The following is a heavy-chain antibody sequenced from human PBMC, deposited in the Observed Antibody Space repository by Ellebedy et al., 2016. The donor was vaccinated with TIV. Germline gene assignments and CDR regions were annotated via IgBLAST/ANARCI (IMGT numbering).Heavy chain of an antibody. CDR3: ARIAPTVVTFGQYYFDF. J-gene: IGHJ4*02. CDR1: GVTFTSFA. CDR2: IIPILGIP. D-gene: IGHD4-23*01. V-gene: IGHV1-69*10. Sequence: SVQVSCKASGVTFTSFAISWVRQAPGQRLEWMGGIIPILGIPNYAPKFQGRVTITADKSTSTAYMELSSLRSEDTALYYCARIAPTVVTFGQYYFDFWGQGTLVTVSS.